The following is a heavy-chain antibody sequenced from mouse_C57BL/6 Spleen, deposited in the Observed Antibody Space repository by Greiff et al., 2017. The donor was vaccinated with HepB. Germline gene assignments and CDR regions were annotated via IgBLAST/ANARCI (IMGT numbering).Heavy chain of an antibody. J-gene: IGHJ3*01. V-gene: IGHV2-5*01. CDR3: AKNGGLRRAWFAY. CDR2: IWRGGST. D-gene: IGHD2-2*01. Sequence: VKLKQSGPGLVQPSQSLSITCTVSGFSLTSYGVHWVRQSPGKGLEWLGVIWRGGSTDYNAAFMSRLSITKDNSKSQVFFKMNSLQADDTAIYYCAKNGGLRRAWFAYWGQGTLVTVSA. CDR1: GFSLTSYG.